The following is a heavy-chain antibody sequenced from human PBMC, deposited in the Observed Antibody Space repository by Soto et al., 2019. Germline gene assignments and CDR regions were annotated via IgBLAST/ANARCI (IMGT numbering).Heavy chain of an antibody. D-gene: IGHD3-3*01. CDR3: ASTLRFLEWPRYYYYGMDV. CDR2: IYYSGST. Sequence: PSETLSLTCTVSGGSISSGDYYWSWIRQPPGKGLEWIGYIYYSGSTYYNPSLKSRVTVSVDTSKNQFSLNLSSVTAADTAVYYCASTLRFLEWPRYYYYGMDVWGQGTTVTVSS. V-gene: IGHV4-30-4*01. J-gene: IGHJ6*02. CDR1: GGSISSGDYY.